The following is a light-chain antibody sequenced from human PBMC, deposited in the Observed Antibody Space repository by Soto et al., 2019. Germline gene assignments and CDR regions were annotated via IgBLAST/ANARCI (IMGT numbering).Light chain of an antibody. CDR3: QQGYNFPRA. CDR1: QSISSY. J-gene: IGKJ1*01. V-gene: IGKV1-39*01. CDR2: PAS. Sequence: DIQMTQSPSSLSASVGDRVTITCRASQSISSYLNWYQQKPGKAPKLLIYPASTLQSGVPSRFSGSGSGTDFTLTINSLQPEDFATYYCQQGYNFPRAFGQGTKVDIK.